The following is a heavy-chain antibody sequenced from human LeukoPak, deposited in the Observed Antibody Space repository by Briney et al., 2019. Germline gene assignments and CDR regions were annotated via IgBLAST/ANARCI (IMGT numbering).Heavy chain of an antibody. CDR2: IKQDGSEK. CDR1: GFTFSSYW. J-gene: IGHJ4*02. Sequence: GGSLRLSCAASGFTFSSYWMSWVRQAPGKGLEWVANIKQDGSEKYYVDSVKGRFTTSRDNAKISLYLQMNSLRAEDTAVYYCARDLSAYYGSGSYFYWGQGTLVTVSS. D-gene: IGHD3-10*01. V-gene: IGHV3-7*01. CDR3: ARDLSAYYGSGSYFY.